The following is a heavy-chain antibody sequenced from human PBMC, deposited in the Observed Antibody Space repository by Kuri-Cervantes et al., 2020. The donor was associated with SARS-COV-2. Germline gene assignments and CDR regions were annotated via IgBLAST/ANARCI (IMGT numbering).Heavy chain of an antibody. V-gene: IGHV1-3*01. Sequence: ASVKVSCKASGYTFTSYAMHWVRQAPGQRLEWVGWINAASDETKYSQKFQGRVTITRDTSASTFYMELSSLRSEDTAVYYCARDLGHYDSGSYHSPLYYYYGMDVWGQGTTVTVSS. CDR2: INAASDET. J-gene: IGHJ6*02. CDR3: ARDLGHYDSGSYHSPLYYYYGMDV. D-gene: IGHD3-10*01. CDR1: GYTFTSYA.